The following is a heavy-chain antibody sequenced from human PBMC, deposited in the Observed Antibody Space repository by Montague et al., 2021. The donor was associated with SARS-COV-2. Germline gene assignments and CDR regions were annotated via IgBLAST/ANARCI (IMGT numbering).Heavy chain of an antibody. J-gene: IGHJ6*02. CDR3: TREGYQVLWSDYYYYGIDV. Sequence: SETLSLTCAVYGGSFSGYYWSWIRQPPGKGLEWIGEINHSGSTNYNPSXXSRVTISVDTSKNQFSLKLSSVTAADTAVYYCTREGYQVLWSDYYYYGIDVWGQGTTVTVSS. D-gene: IGHD2-2*01. CDR2: INHSGST. V-gene: IGHV4-34*01. CDR1: GGSFSGYY.